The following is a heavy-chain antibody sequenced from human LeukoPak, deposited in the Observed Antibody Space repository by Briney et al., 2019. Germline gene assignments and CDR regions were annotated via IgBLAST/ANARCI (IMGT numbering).Heavy chain of an antibody. D-gene: IGHD6-13*01. CDR2: IYYNGNT. CDR1: GASINTAYYY. J-gene: IGHJ4*02. Sequence: SETLSLTCTVSGASINTAYYYWGWIRQTPGKGLEWIGTIYYNGNTYYNPSLKGRVTISIDTSKNQFSLRLSSVTAADTTLYYCARQPAVAAAGNYFDYWGQGILVTVSS. V-gene: IGHV4-39*01. CDR3: ARQPAVAAAGNYFDY.